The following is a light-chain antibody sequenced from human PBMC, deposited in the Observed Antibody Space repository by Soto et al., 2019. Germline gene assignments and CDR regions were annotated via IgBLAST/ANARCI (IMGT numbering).Light chain of an antibody. V-gene: IGKV1-16*02. CDR3: QQYHTYPLT. Sequence: DIQVTQSPSSLSASVGDRVTITCGASQGISNHLAWFQQKPGKAPKTLIHAASTLHSGVPSKFSGSGSGTDFTLTISSLQPEDVAIYYCQQYHTYPLTFAGGTKVEIK. CDR2: AAS. J-gene: IGKJ4*01. CDR1: QGISNH.